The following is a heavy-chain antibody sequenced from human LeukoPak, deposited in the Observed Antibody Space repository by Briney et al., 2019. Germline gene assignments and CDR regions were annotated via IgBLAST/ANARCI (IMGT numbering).Heavy chain of an antibody. CDR3: ARLGYYGSGSYSYYFDY. Sequence: GASVKVSCKASGGTFNSYAISWVRQAPGQGLEWMGGIIPIFGTANYAQKFQGRVTITADESTSTAYMELSSLRSEDTAVYYCARLGYYGSGSYSYYFDYWGQGTLVTVSS. D-gene: IGHD3-10*01. CDR2: IIPIFGTA. V-gene: IGHV1-69*13. J-gene: IGHJ4*02. CDR1: GGTFNSYA.